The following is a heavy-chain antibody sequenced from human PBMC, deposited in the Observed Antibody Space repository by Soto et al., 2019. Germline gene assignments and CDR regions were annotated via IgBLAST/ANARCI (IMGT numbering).Heavy chain of an antibody. D-gene: IGHD3-3*01. CDR2: INAGNGNT. CDR3: ARDPEDFWSGYYSYYYGMDV. CDR1: GYTFTSYA. Sequence: ASVKVSCKASGYTFTSYAMHRVRQAAGQRLEWMGWINAGNGNTKYSQKFQGRVTITRDTSASTAYMELSSLRSEDTAVYYCARDPEDFWSGYYSYYYGMDVWGQGTTVTVSS. J-gene: IGHJ6*02. V-gene: IGHV1-3*01.